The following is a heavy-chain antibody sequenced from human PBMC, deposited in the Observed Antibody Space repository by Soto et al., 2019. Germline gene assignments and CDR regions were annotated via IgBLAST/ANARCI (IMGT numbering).Heavy chain of an antibody. Sequence: EVQLVESGGGVVRPGGSLRLSCAASGFTFDDYGMSWVRQAPGKGLEWVSGINWNGGSTGYADSVKGRVTISRDNAKNPLYLQINSLSAEDTALYYCARIPYYDIFTGYYSAFDYWGQGTLVTVSS. D-gene: IGHD3-9*01. CDR1: GFTFDDYG. J-gene: IGHJ4*02. CDR3: ARIPYYDIFTGYYSAFDY. CDR2: INWNGGST. V-gene: IGHV3-20*04.